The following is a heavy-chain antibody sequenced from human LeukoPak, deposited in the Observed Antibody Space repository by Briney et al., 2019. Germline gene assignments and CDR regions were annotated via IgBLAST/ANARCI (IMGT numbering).Heavy chain of an antibody. Sequence: GGSLRLSCAASGFTFSSYAMHWVRQAPGKGLEWVAVISYDGSNKKYADSVKGRFTISRDNSKNTLYLQMNSLRAEDTAVYYCARDPGPYGDYMDVWGKGTTVTVSS. V-gene: IGHV3-30*04. CDR3: ARDPGPYGDYMDV. CDR1: GFTFSSYA. J-gene: IGHJ6*03. CDR2: ISYDGSNK. D-gene: IGHD1-1*01.